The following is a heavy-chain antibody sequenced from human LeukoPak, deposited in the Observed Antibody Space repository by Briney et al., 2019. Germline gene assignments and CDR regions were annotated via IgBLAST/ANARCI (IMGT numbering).Heavy chain of an antibody. J-gene: IGHJ4*02. Sequence: SETLSLTCSLSGGSISSYYWSWIRQPPGKGLEWIGYIYYSGSTNYNPSLKSRVTIPVDTSKNQFSLKLSSVTAADTAVYYCARSPLPFDYWGQGTLVTVSS. CDR3: ARSPLPFDY. CDR1: GGSISSYY. CDR2: IYYSGST. V-gene: IGHV4-59*01.